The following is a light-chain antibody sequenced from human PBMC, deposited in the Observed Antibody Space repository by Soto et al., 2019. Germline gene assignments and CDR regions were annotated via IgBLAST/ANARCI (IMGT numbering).Light chain of an antibody. J-gene: IGKJ1*01. V-gene: IGKV1-5*01. CDR1: QSITTW. Sequence: IRMTQSPSSFSASTGDSVTITCRASQSITTWLAWYQQRPGKAPKLLIYDVSSLQSGVPSRFSGSGSGTEFTLTISSLQPDDFATYYCQHYKMYPPWTFGQGTKVDIK. CDR3: QHYKMYPPWT. CDR2: DVS.